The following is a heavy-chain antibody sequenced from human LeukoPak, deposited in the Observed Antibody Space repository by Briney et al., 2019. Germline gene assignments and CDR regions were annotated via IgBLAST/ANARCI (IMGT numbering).Heavy chain of an antibody. CDR3: ARDPLRANWFDP. CDR1: GYTFTGYY. Sequence: ASVKVSCKASGYTFTGYYMHWVRQAPGQGLEWMGWINPNSGGTNYAQKFQGRVTMTRDTSISTAYMELSRLRSDDTAVYYCARDPLRANWFDPWGRGTLVTVSS. CDR2: INPNSGGT. V-gene: IGHV1-2*02. J-gene: IGHJ5*02.